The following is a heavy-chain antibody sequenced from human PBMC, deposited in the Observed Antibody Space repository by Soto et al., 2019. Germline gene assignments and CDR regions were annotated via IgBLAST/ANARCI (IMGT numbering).Heavy chain of an antibody. V-gene: IGHV3-49*04. CDR2: IRSKAYGGTT. CDR1: GFTFGDYA. J-gene: IGHJ4*02. CDR3: TRGYGDYTFDY. Sequence: PGGSLRLSCTASGFTFGDYAMSWVRQAPGKGLEWVGFIRSKAYGGTTEYAASVKGRFTISRDDSKSIAYLQMNSLKTEDTAVYYCTRGYGDYTFDYWGQGTPVTVSS. D-gene: IGHD4-17*01.